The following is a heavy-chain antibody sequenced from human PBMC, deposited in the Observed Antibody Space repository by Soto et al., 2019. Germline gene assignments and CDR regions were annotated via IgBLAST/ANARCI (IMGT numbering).Heavy chain of an antibody. CDR2: ISSSSGII. CDR3: AKMVTTYYYYYMDV. J-gene: IGHJ6*03. CDR1: GFTFGSFS. D-gene: IGHD4-17*01. Sequence: VHLVESGGGLVQPGGSLRLSCAASGFTFGSFSMHWVRQAPGKGLEWVSYISSSSGIIYYADSVKGRFTISRDNAKNSLYLQMNSLRAEDTAVYFCAKMVTTYYYYYMDVWGKGTTVTVSS. V-gene: IGHV3-48*01.